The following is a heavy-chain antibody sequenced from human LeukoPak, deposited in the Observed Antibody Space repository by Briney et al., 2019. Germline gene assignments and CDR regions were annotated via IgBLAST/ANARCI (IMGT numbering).Heavy chain of an antibody. J-gene: IGHJ5*02. D-gene: IGHD2-21*02. Sequence: GGSLRLSCAASGVTFSSYAMSWVRQAPGKGLEWVSAISGSGGSTYYADSVKGRFTISRDNSKNTLYLQMNSLRAEDTAVYYCAKYCGGDCYSRVTNWFDPWGQGTLVTVSS. CDR3: AKYCGGDCYSRVTNWFDP. CDR1: GVTFSSYA. V-gene: IGHV3-23*01. CDR2: ISGSGGST.